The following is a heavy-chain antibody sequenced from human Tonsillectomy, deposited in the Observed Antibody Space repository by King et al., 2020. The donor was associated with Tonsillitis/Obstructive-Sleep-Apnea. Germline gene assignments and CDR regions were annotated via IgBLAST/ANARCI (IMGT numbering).Heavy chain of an antibody. CDR2: ISYDGRNK. D-gene: IGHD2-15*01. J-gene: IGHJ4*02. CDR3: VRDDTDAVVVAATPDH. V-gene: IGHV3-30*01. CDR1: GFTFSSYS. Sequence: VQLVESGGGVVQPGRSLRLSCAASGFTFSSYSMHWVRQAPGKGLEWVATISYDGRNKYYGETVEDRFTISRDTSQNTVYLQMTSLTPEDTAVYFCVRDDTDAVVVAATPDHWGPGTLVTVSS.